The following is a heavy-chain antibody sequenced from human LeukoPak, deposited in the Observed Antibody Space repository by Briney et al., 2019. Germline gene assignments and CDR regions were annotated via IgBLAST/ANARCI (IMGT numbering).Heavy chain of an antibody. CDR1: GGSISSSSYY. CDR3: ARVPPLETGGGDAFDI. Sequence: SETLSLTCTVSGGSISSSSYYWGCIRRPPGKGLEWIGRIYYSGSTYYIPSLKSRVTISVDTSKNQFSLKLSSVTAADTAVYYCARVPPLETGGGDAFDIWGQGTMVTVSS. V-gene: IGHV4-39*07. J-gene: IGHJ3*02. D-gene: IGHD1-1*01. CDR2: IYYSGST.